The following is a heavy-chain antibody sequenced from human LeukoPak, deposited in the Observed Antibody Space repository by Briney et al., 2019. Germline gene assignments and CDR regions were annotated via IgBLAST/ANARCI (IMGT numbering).Heavy chain of an antibody. CDR2: ISGTGGST. D-gene: IGHD6-13*01. J-gene: IGHJ4*02. Sequence: GGSLRLSCAASGFTFSSYAMSWVRQAPGKGLEWVSAISGTGGSTYYADSVKGRFTISRDNSKNTLYLQMNSLTAEDTAVYYCAKESIAAAGTFLDYWGQGTLVTVSS. CDR1: GFTFSSYA. CDR3: AKESIAAAGTFLDY. V-gene: IGHV3-23*01.